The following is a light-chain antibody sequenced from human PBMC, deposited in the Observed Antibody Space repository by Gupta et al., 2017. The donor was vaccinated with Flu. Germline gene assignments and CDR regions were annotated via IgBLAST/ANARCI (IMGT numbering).Light chain of an antibody. CDR2: EVS. J-gene: IGLJ1*01. Sequence: GDALAKKYGFWYQHNPGEAPMVLIYEVSNRPSGIPERFSGSKSGATVTLTISGLQEEDEADYYCQSVNSSRTYVFGSGTKATVL. CDR1: ALAKKY. V-gene: IGLV3-25*03. CDR3: QSVNSSRTYV.